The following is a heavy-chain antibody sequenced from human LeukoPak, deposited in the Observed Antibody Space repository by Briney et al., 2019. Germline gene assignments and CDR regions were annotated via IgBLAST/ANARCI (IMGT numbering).Heavy chain of an antibody. CDR1: GGSISGYY. CDR2: IYYTGST. Sequence: SETLSLTCSVSGGSISGYYWSWIRQPPGKGLEWTGYIYYTGSTNYNPSLKSRVTISVDTSKNQFSLKLSSVTAADTAMYYCARHIGGVDYYWGQGALVTVSS. V-gene: IGHV4-59*08. D-gene: IGHD2-8*01. J-gene: IGHJ4*02. CDR3: ARHIGGVDYY.